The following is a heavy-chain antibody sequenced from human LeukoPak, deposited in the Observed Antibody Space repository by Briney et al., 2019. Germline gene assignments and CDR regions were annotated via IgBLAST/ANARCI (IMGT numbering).Heavy chain of an antibody. V-gene: IGHV4-39*01. D-gene: IGHD6-19*01. CDR2: IYYSGST. CDR3: ASLAVAGLSEGY. Sequence: PSETLSLTCTVSGGSISSDSYYWAWIRQPPGKGLEWIASIYYSGSTYYNPSLKSRVTISVDTSRNQFSLKLSSVTAADTAVYYCASLAVAGLSEGYWGREPWSSSPQ. CDR1: GGSISSDSYY. J-gene: IGHJ4*02.